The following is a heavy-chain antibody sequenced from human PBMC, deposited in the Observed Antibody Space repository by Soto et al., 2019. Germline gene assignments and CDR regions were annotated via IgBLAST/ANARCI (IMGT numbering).Heavy chain of an antibody. CDR3: AREKWAAARVINWFYX. J-gene: IGHJ5*02. CDR2: SYYRSKWYN. Sequence: SQSLSLNCAVSGDSVSSNTVAWNWIRQSPSIGLECMGSSYYRSKWYNDYAVSLKSRITINPDTSKNQFSLQLNSVTPEDTAVYYCAREKWAAARVINWFYXWGQGTLVTVSX. D-gene: IGHD6-6*01. V-gene: IGHV6-1*01. CDR1: GDSVSSNTVA.